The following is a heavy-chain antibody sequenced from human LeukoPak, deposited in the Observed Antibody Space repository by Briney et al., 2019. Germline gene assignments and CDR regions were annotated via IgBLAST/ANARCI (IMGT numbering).Heavy chain of an antibody. Sequence: PGGSLRLSCAASGFTFDDYAMHWVRQAPGKGLEWVSGISWNSGSIGYADSVKGRFTISRDNAKNSLYLQMNSLRAEDTALYYCAKDMGYGSGSPLDYWGQGTLVTVSS. V-gene: IGHV3-9*01. J-gene: IGHJ4*02. CDR3: AKDMGYGSGSPLDY. CDR2: ISWNSGSI. D-gene: IGHD3-10*01. CDR1: GFTFDDYA.